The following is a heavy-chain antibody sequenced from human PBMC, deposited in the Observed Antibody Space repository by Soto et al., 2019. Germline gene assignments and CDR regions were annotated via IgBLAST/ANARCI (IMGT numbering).Heavy chain of an antibody. D-gene: IGHD2-8*01. V-gene: IGHV4-30-4*01. CDR3: AREYCTNGVCYGVGAVDY. CDR1: GGSISSGDYY. Sequence: SETLSLTCTVSGGSISSGDYYWSWIRQPPGKGLEWIGYIYYSGSTYYNPSLKSRVTISVDTSKNQFSLKLSSVTAADTAVYYCAREYCTNGVCYGVGAVDYWGQGTLVTVSS. J-gene: IGHJ4*02. CDR2: IYYSGST.